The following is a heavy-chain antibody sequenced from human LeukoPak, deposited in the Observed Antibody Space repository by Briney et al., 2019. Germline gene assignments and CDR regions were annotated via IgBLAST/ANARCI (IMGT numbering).Heavy chain of an antibody. CDR1: GFTFSSYS. D-gene: IGHD2-2*01. CDR2: ISSSSSYI. CDR3: ARVNYCSSTSCGEAFDI. J-gene: IGHJ3*02. V-gene: IGHV3-21*01. Sequence: GGSLRLSCAASGFTFSSYSMNWVRQAPGKGLEWVSSISSSSSYIYYADSVKGRFTISRDNAKNSLYLQMNSLRAEDTAVYYCARVNYCSSTSCGEAFDIWGQGTMVTVSS.